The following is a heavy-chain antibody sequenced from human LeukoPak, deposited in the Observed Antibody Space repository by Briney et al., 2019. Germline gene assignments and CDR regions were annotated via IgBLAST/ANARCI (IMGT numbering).Heavy chain of an antibody. CDR1: GFTFDDYA. CDR2: ISWNSGSI. CDR3: AKGRSPRGTTVVDAFDI. D-gene: IGHD4-11*01. J-gene: IGHJ3*02. Sequence: PGGSLRLSCAASGFTFDDYAMHWVRHAPGKGLEWVSGISWNSGSIGYADSVKGRFTISRDSAKNSLYLQMNSLRAEDTALYYCAKGRSPRGTTVVDAFDIWGQGTMVTVSS. V-gene: IGHV3-9*01.